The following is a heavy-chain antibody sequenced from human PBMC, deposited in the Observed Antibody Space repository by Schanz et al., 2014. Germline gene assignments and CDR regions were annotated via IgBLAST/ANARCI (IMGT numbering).Heavy chain of an antibody. CDR1: GFTVSSNY. CDR3: ASSRSSSGNYDY. D-gene: IGHD6-19*01. J-gene: IGHJ4*02. CDR2: IYGGGIT. Sequence: EVQLVESGGGLVQPGGSLRLSCAASGFTVSSNYMSWVRQAPGKGLEWVSVIYGGGITYYADSVKGRFTISRDSSRNTLYLQMNSLRAEDTAVYYCASSRSSSGNYDYWGQGNLVTVSS. V-gene: IGHV3-66*01.